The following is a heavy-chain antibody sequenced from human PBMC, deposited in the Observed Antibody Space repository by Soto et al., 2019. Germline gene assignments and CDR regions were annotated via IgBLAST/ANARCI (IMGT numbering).Heavy chain of an antibody. J-gene: IGHJ4*02. CDR3: AKESSRWPYYFDY. V-gene: IGHV3-30*18. D-gene: IGHD6-13*01. Sequence: QVQLVESGGGVVQPGRSLRLSCAASGFTFSRYGMHWVRQAPGKGLEWVAIKSYDGSIEYYADSVKGRFTVSRDNSQNTLYLQMNSLRAEDTAIYFCAKESSRWPYYFDYWGQGTLVTVSS. CDR1: GFTFSRYG. CDR2: KSYDGSIE.